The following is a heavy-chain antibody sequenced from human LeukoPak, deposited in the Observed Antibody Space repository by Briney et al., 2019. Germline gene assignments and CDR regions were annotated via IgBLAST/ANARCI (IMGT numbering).Heavy chain of an antibody. CDR3: ARKKYYYDTSANGWFDP. CDR1: GFTFSSYW. V-gene: IGHV3-7*01. D-gene: IGHD3-22*01. J-gene: IGHJ5*02. CDR2: INQDGSEE. Sequence: PGGSLRLSCAASGFTFSSYWMSWVRQAPGKGLEWVATINQDGSEEYYVDSVKGRFTISRDNAKNSLSLQMNSLRAEDTAVYYCARKKYYYDTSANGWFDPWGQGTLVTVSS.